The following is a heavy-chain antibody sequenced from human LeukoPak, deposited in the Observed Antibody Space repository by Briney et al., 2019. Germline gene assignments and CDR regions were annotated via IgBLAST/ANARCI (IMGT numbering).Heavy chain of an antibody. Sequence: PSETLSLTCTVSGGSISSGGYYWSWIRQHPGKGLEWIGYIYYSGSTYYNPSLKSRVTISVDTSKNQFSLKLSSVTAADTAVYYCARANMNFCVTTDCYLFDSWGRGTQVTVSS. V-gene: IGHV4-31*03. CDR2: IYYSGST. CDR3: ARANMNFCVTTDCYLFDS. J-gene: IGHJ4*02. CDR1: GGSISSGGYY. D-gene: IGHD2-21*02.